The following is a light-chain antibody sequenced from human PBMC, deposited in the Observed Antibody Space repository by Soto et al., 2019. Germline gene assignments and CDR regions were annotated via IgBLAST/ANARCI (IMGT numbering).Light chain of an antibody. CDR2: AAS. J-gene: IGKJ3*01. CDR1: QSIRVY. CDR3: QQRTNWLFT. V-gene: IGKV1-39*01. Sequence: DIQMTQSPSSLSASVGDRVTITCRASQSIRVYLNWYQQKPGKAPMLLMYAASILQTGVPSRFGGSGSGTDFTLTISSLEPEDFAVYYCQQRTNWLFTFGPGTKVDIK.